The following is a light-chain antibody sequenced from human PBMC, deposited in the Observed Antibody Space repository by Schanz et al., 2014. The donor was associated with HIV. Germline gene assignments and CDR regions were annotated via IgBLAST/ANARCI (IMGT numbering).Light chain of an antibody. V-gene: IGLV2-14*03. J-gene: IGLJ1*01. CDR1: SSDVGGYNY. CDR2: DVS. Sequence: QSALTQPASVSGSPGQSITISCTGTSSDVGGYNYVSRYQQHPGKAPKLMIYDVSNRASGVANHFSGSKSGNTASLTISGLQAEDEADYYCSSYTSSNTLVFGTGTKLTVL. CDR3: SSYTSSNTLV.